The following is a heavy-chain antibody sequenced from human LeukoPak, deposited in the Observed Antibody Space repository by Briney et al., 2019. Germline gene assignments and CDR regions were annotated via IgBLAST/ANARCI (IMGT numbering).Heavy chain of an antibody. J-gene: IGHJ3*02. CDR2: ISYDGSNK. CDR3: AKGTYGGNSGAFWGAFDI. D-gene: IGHD4-23*01. CDR1: GFTFSSYG. Sequence: GGSLRLSCAASGFTFSSYGIHWVRQAPGKGLEWVAVISYDGSNKYYADSMKGRFTISRDNSKNTLYLQMNSLRTEDTAVYYCAKGTYGGNSGAFWGAFDIWGRGTMVTVSS. V-gene: IGHV3-30*18.